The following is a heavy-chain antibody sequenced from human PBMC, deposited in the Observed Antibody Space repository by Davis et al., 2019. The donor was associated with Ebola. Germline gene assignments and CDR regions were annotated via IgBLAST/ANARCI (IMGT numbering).Heavy chain of an antibody. CDR2: IDPHSGGT. Sequence: ASVTVSCKASGYTFAGYYMHWVRPAPGQGLEWMGWIDPHSGGTNYAQKFQGRVTMTRDTSISTAYMELSRLRSDDTAVYYCARADRTYYYDSSGYRSGPSDAFDIWGQGTMVTVSS. CDR3: ARADRTYYYDSSGYRSGPSDAFDI. D-gene: IGHD3-22*01. J-gene: IGHJ3*02. CDR1: GYTFAGYY. V-gene: IGHV1-2*02.